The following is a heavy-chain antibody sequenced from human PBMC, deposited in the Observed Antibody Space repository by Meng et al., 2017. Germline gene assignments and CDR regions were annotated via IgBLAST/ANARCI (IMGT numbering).Heavy chain of an antibody. CDR2: IYYSGST. Sequence: QWQLQESGPGLVKPSETLSLTCTVSGGSISSYYWSWIRQPPGKGLEWIGYIYYSGSTNYNPSLKSRVTISVDTSKNQFSLKLSSVTAADTAVYYCARGYSYVEAGGYYFDYWGQGTLVTVSS. CDR1: GGSISSYY. J-gene: IGHJ4*02. D-gene: IGHD5-18*01. V-gene: IGHV4-59*01. CDR3: ARGYSYVEAGGYYFDY.